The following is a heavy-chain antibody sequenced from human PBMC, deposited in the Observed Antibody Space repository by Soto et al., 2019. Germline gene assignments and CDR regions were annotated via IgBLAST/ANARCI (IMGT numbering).Heavy chain of an antibody. CDR3: ERAALGAVLEWTSDF. CDR1: GFTFSSYW. CDR2: IKHDGSEK. Sequence: EVQLVESGGGLVQPGGSLRLSCAASGFTFSSYWMSWVRQAPGKGLEWVANIKHDGSEKSYVDSVKGRFTISRDNAKHSLYLQMNSQRAEDTAVYYCERAALGAVLEWTSDFWGPGNLVTLSS. D-gene: IGHD3-3*01. V-gene: IGHV3-7*01. J-gene: IGHJ4*02.